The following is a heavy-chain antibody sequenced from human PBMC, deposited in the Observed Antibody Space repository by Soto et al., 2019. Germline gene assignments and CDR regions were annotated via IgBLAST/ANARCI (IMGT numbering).Heavy chain of an antibody. CDR1: GASFTSNDW. V-gene: IGHV4-4*02. CDR2: IYRTGST. D-gene: IGHD1-7*01. J-gene: IGHJ4*02. Sequence: SETLSLTCAVSGASFTSNDWWTWIRQPPGRGLEWIGEIYRTGSTNYNTSLKSRVTISLDKSENQFSLTVTSLTAADTAVYYCASRDPGTSVDYWGQGTLVTVSS. CDR3: ASRDPGTSVDY.